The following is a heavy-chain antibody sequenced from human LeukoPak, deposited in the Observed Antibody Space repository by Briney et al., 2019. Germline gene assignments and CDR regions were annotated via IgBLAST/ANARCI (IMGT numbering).Heavy chain of an antibody. D-gene: IGHD3-10*01. J-gene: IGHJ4*02. CDR1: GFSFSSFG. Sequence: GGSLRLSCAASGFSFSSFGMNWVRQAPGKGPEWVSTIRATGDRTYYADSVKGRFTISRDNSKSMLYLQMNSLRAEDTAAYFCAKDHPANYFDSGSHFDYWGQGTPVTVSS. V-gene: IGHV3-23*01. CDR3: AKDHPANYFDSGSHFDY. CDR2: IRATGDRT.